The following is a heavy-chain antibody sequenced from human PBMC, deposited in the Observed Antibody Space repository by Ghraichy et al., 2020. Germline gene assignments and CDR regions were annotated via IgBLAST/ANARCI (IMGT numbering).Heavy chain of an antibody. D-gene: IGHD5-12*01. V-gene: IGHV3-23*01. Sequence: GGSLRLSCAASGFTFSNYAMNWVRQAPGKGLEWVSVISGSGGNTYYADSVKGRFTISRDNSKNTLYLQMNSLRAEDTAVYYCVKLRKLVADFDAFDIWGQGTMVTVSS. CDR3: VKLRKLVADFDAFDI. CDR2: ISGSGGNT. J-gene: IGHJ3*02. CDR1: GFTFSNYA.